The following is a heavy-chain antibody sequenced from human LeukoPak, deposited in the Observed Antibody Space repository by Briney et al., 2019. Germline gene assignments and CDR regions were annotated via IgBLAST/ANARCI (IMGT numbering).Heavy chain of an antibody. J-gene: IGHJ3*02. Sequence: SETLSLTCTVSGDSINDHYWSWIRQPPGEGLEWIGYIYSSVSTNYNPSLKSRVTISIDTSKSQFSLKLSSVTAADTAVYYCARAGYSSSWYGDAFDIWGQGTMVTVSS. CDR3: ARAGYSSSWYGDAFDI. D-gene: IGHD6-13*01. CDR1: GDSINDHY. V-gene: IGHV4-59*11. CDR2: IYSSVST.